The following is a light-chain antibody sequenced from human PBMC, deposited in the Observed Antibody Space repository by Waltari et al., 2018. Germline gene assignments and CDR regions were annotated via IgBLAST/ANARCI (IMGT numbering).Light chain of an antibody. V-gene: IGLV3-1*01. Sequence: SYDLTQAPSVSVSPGQTATISCSGDKLGDKHVCWYQQKPGHYPLLVIYQDSKRPSGFPERFSGSNSGNTATLTISGTQALDEADYYCQAWDSRTVVFGGGTKLTVL. CDR3: QAWDSRTVV. CDR1: KLGDKH. J-gene: IGLJ2*01. CDR2: QDS.